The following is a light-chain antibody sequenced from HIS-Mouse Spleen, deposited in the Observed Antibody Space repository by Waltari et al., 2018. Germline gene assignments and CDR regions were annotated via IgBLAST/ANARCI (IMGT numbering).Light chain of an antibody. CDR1: ALPKKY. CDR3: YSTDSSGNHRV. Sequence: SYELTQPPSVSVSPGQTARITCSGDALPKKYAYWYQQKSGQAPVLVIYEDSKRPSGSPVRFSGSRSGTMATLTISGAQVEDEADYYCYSTDSSGNHRVFGGGTKLTVL. J-gene: IGLJ2*01. V-gene: IGLV3-10*01. CDR2: EDS.